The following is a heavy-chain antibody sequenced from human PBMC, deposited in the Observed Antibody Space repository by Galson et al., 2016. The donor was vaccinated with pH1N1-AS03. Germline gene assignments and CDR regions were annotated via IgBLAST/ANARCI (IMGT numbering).Heavy chain of an antibody. D-gene: IGHD7-27*01. CDR2: INHSGDA. V-gene: IGHV4-34*01. J-gene: IGHJ4*02. CDR3: ARQRAELGTHDY. CDR1: GVSLNFFS. Sequence: SETLSLTCGVSGVSLNFFSWSWIRQPPGKGLEFISEINHSGDAKYNPSLQSRVTISVDKSKNQFSLKVNSVSAADTALYYCARQRAELGTHDYWGQGTLFIVSS.